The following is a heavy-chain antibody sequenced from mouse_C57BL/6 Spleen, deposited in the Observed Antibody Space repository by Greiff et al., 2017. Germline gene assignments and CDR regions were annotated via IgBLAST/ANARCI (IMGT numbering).Heavy chain of an antibody. CDR2: ILPGRGST. V-gene: IGHV1-9*01. CDR3: ARWLDGYYVVYAMDY. J-gene: IGHJ4*01. D-gene: IGHD2-3*01. Sequence: VQLQQSGAELMKPGASVKISCKATGYTFTGYWIEWVKQSPGNGLEWIGEILPGRGSTNYNEKFKGKATFTADTSSNTAYMQLSSLTTEDSAIYYCARWLDGYYVVYAMDYWGQGTSVTVSS. CDR1: GYTFTGYW.